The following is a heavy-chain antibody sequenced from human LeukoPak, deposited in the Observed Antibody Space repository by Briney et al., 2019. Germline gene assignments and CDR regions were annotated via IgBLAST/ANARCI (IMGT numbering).Heavy chain of an antibody. J-gene: IGHJ3*02. CDR1: GFTFSDYY. CDR2: IRSSSSTT. V-gene: IGHV3-11*04. Sequence: PGGSLRLSCAASGFTFSDYYMSWIRQAPGKGLEWVSHIRSSSSTTYYADSVKGRFTISRDNARNSLYLQMNSLRAEDTAVYYCARAPGYCSSTSCLDDAFDIWGQGTMVTVSS. CDR3: ARAPGYCSSTSCLDDAFDI. D-gene: IGHD2-2*01.